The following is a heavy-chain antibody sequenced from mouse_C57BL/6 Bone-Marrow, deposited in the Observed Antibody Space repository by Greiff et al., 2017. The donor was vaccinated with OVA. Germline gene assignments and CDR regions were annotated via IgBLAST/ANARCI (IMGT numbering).Heavy chain of an antibody. Sequence: EVKLVESGGGLVKPGGSLKLSCAASGFTFSDYGMHWVRQAPEKGLEWVAYISSGSSTIYYADTVKGRFTISGDNAKNTLFLQMTSLRSEDTAMYYCARGGYFSFDYWGQGTTLTVSS. D-gene: IGHD2-3*01. CDR1: GFTFSDYG. CDR3: ARGGYFSFDY. V-gene: IGHV5-17*01. CDR2: ISSGSSTI. J-gene: IGHJ2*01.